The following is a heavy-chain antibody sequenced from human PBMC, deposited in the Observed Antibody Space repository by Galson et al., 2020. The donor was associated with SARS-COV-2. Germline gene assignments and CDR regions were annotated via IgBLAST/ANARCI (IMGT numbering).Heavy chain of an antibody. D-gene: IGHD2-21*02. CDR1: DYRYPDYY. J-gene: IGHJ6*02. V-gene: IGHV1-2*02. CDR2: INPSTGSA. Sequence: SEMVSCKASDYRYPDYYMSWARQPPGQGLEYMGWINPSTGSASYGQKFQDRVTMTSDMSITTAFLKLSGLRFDDTAVYYCVRGLSGDWPYYYFYGMDVWGQGTTVTVSS. CDR3: VRGLSGDWPYYYFYGMDV.